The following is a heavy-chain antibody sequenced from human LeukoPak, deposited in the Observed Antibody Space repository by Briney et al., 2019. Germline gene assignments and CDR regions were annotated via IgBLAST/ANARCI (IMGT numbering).Heavy chain of an antibody. V-gene: IGHV3-11*01. CDR1: GFTFSNVW. CDR3: ARLSGTYSRGGDH. D-gene: IGHD1-26*01. Sequence: GGSLRLSCAASGFTFSNVWMGWFRQAPGKGLEWVSGSGYAIHHPGSVKGRFTISRDNAKNSLYLQMNSLRVEDSAVYYCARLSGTYSRGGDHWGQGTLVTVSS. CDR2: SGSGYAI. J-gene: IGHJ4*02.